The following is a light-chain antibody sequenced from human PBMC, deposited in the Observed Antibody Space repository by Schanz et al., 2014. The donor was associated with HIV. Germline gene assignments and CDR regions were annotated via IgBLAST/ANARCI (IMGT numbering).Light chain of an antibody. V-gene: IGKV3-20*01. J-gene: IGKJ4*01. CDR3: HQYGSSRGT. CDR2: AAS. Sequence: VLTQSPGTLSLSPGERATLSCRASQSVSSNFLAWYQQKPGQAPRLLIYAASTRATGIPDRFSGSGSGTDFTLTISRLEPEDFAVYYCHQYGSSRGTFGGGTKVELK. CDR1: QSVSSNF.